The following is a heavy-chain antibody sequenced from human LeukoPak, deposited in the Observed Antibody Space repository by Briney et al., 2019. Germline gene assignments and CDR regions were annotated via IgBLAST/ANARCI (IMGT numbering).Heavy chain of an antibody. J-gene: IGHJ6*02. V-gene: IGHV3-30*04. CDR3: AKRMSRGRLLVIYYYGMDV. Sequence: GGSLRLSCAASGFTFSSYAMHWVRQAPGKGLEWVAVISYDGSNKYYADSVKGRFTISRDNSKNTLYLQMNSLRAEDTAVYYCAKRMSRGRLLVIYYYGMDVWGQGTTVTVSS. CDR2: ISYDGSNK. D-gene: IGHD2-15*01. CDR1: GFTFSSYA.